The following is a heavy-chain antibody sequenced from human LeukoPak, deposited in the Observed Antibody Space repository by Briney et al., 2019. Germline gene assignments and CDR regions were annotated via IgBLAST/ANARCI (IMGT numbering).Heavy chain of an antibody. CDR3: AKGGRVTLVRGVISAYSGLDV. J-gene: IGHJ6*02. Sequence: DSVKGRFTISRDNSKNALYLQMNSLRAEDTAVYFCAKGGRVTLVRGVISAYSGLDVWDQGTTVTVSS. D-gene: IGHD3-10*01. V-gene: IGHV3-23*01.